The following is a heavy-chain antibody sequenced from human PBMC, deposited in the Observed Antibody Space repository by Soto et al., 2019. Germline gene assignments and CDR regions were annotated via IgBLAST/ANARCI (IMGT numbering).Heavy chain of an antibody. CDR1: GFTFSSYA. V-gene: IGHV3-23*01. CDR2: ISGSGGST. CDR3: AKVGGRVPFFRKIDAFDI. J-gene: IGHJ3*02. D-gene: IGHD3-16*01. Sequence: GGSLRLSCAASGFTFSSYAMSWVRQAPWKGLEWVSAISGSGGSTYYADSVKGRFTISRDNSKNTLYLQMNSLRAEDTAVYYCAKVGGRVPFFRKIDAFDICGKGTMVTLAS.